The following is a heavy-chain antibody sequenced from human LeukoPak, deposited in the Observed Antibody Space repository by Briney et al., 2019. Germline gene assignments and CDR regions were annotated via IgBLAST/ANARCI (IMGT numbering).Heavy chain of an antibody. V-gene: IGHV4-59*12. CDR1: GGSISSYY. Sequence: PSETLSLTCTVSGGSISSYYWSWIRQPPGKGLEWIGYIYYSGSTNYNPSLKSRVTISVDRSKNQFSLKLSSVTAADTAVYYCARELYDSSGYYYEDYWGQGTLVTVSS. CDR2: IYYSGST. D-gene: IGHD3-22*01. J-gene: IGHJ4*02. CDR3: ARELYDSSGYYYEDY.